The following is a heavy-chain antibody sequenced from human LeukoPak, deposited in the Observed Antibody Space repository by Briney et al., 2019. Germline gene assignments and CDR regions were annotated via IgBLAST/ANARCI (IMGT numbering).Heavy chain of an antibody. CDR2: INHSGST. J-gene: IGHJ4*02. D-gene: IGHD3-22*01. V-gene: IGHV4-34*01. Sequence: SETLSLPCAVYGGSFSGYYWSWIRQPPGKGLEWIGEINHSGSTNYNPSLKSRVTISVDTSKNQFSLKLSSVAAAGTAVYYCARGDYYYDSSGEFDYWGQGTLVTVSS. CDR1: GGSFSGYY. CDR3: ARGDYYYDSSGEFDY.